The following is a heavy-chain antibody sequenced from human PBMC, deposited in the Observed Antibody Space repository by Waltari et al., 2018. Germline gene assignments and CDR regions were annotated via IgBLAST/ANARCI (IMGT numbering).Heavy chain of an antibody. CDR2: IYSGGDT. D-gene: IGHD5-18*01. J-gene: IGHJ5*02. CDR1: GGSVSNYS. V-gene: IGHV4-4*07. CDR3: VRARVSAQTSMGGFFDP. Sequence: QVQLQESGPGLVKPSETLSLTCNVSGGSVSNYSWAWIRKPAGKGLEWIGRIYSGGDTHYNPSFTSRITISVDTSTNQFSLTVTSVTAADTAFYYCVRARVSAQTSMGGFFDPWGQGIEVTVSS.